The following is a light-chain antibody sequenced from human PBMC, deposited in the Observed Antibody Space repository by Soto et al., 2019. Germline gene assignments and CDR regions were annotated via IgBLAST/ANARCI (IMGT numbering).Light chain of an antibody. CDR3: QRANSFPPYT. CDR2: SAS. CDR1: QGIDSW. Sequence: DIQMTQSPSSGSASVGDRVTITFRASQGIDSWLAWYQQKPGKAPKLLIYSASTLQSGVPSRFSGSGSGTDFTLTISSLQSEDFATYFCQRANSFPPYTFGQGTKVDIK. V-gene: IGKV1-12*01. J-gene: IGKJ2*01.